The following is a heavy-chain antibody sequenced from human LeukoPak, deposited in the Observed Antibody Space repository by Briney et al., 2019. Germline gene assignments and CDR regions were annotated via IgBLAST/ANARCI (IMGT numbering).Heavy chain of an antibody. D-gene: IGHD3-10*01. CDR3: ARRGVIGAFDI. V-gene: IGHV4-59*01. CDR2: IYYSGST. J-gene: IGHJ3*02. CDR1: GGSISSYY. Sequence: NSSETLSLTCTVSGGSISSYYWSWIRQPPGKGLEWIGYIYYSGSTNYNPSLKSRVTMSVDTSKNQFSLKLSSVTAADTAVYYCARRGVIGAFDIWGQGTMVTVSS.